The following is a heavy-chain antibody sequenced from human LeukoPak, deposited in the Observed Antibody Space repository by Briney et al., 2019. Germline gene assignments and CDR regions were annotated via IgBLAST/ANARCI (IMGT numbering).Heavy chain of an antibody. CDR2: IYTSGST. J-gene: IGHJ5*02. CDR3: ARDLGYSYGYWFDP. D-gene: IGHD5-18*01. Sequence: SQTLSLTCTVSGGSISSGSYYWSWIRQPAGKGLEWIGRIYTSGSTNYNPSLKSRVTISVDTSKNQFSLKLSSVPAADTAVYYCARDLGYSYGYWFDPWGQGTLVTVSS. CDR1: GGSISSGSYY. V-gene: IGHV4-61*02.